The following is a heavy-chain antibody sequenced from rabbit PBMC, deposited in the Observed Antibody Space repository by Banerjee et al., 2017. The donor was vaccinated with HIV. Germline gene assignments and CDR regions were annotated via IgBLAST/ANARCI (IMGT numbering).Heavy chain of an antibody. D-gene: IGHD6-1*01. Sequence: QSLEESGGDLVKPGASLTLTCTASGFTISSSYYMCWVRQAPGKGLEWIACINTSSGNTVYASWAKGRFTISKSSSTTVTLQMTSLTAADTATYFCARDHSGGGAYSGLYFDLWGPGTLVTVS. J-gene: IGHJ4*01. CDR2: INTSSGNT. CDR1: GFTISSSYY. CDR3: ARDHSGGGAYSGLYFDL. V-gene: IGHV1S40*01.